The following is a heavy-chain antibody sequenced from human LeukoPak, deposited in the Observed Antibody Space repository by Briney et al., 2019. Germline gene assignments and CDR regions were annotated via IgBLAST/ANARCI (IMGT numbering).Heavy chain of an antibody. CDR1: GYTFTSYY. J-gene: IGHJ5*02. D-gene: IGHD2-2*02. CDR2: INPSGGST. Sequence: ASVKVSCKASGYTFTSYYMHWVRQAPGQGLEWMGIINPSGGSTSYAQKFQGRVTMTRDTSTSTVYMELSSLRSEDTAVYYRARNQGYCSSTSCYMGWFDPWGQGTLVTVSS. CDR3: ARNQGYCSSTSCYMGWFDP. V-gene: IGHV1-46*01.